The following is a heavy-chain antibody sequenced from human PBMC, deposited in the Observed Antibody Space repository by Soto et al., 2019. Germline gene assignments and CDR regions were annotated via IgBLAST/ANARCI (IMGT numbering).Heavy chain of an antibody. J-gene: IGHJ4*02. CDR3: ARDQALAPTVWGY. CDR1: VESIGIGGHY. CDR2: IYYSGST. Sequence: SETLSVTCSVSVESIGIGGHYWNWIRQRPEKGLEWIGYIYYSGSTHYNPSLRSRLTISLDTSKNQFFLRLVSVTAADTALYYCARDQALAPTVWGYWGQGIKVTVSS. V-gene: IGHV4-31*02. D-gene: IGHD7-27*01.